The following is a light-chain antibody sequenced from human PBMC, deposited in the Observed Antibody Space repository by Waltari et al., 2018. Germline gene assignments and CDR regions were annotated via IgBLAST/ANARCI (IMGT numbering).Light chain of an antibody. V-gene: IGLV1-44*01. CDR3: ATWDDSLNGRV. CDR1: SSNIGINT. CDR2: ANY. J-gene: IGLJ3*02. Sequence: QSVLTQPPLASGTPGQGVTISCSGNSSNIGINTVTWYQQLPGTAPKLLIYANYHRPSGVPDRFSASKSDTSASLAISGLQSEDEADYFCATWDDSLNGRVFGGGTKLAVL.